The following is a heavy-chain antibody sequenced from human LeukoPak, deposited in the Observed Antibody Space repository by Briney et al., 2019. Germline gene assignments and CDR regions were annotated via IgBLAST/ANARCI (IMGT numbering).Heavy chain of an antibody. D-gene: IGHD3-22*01. J-gene: IGHJ4*02. CDR2: ISYDGSNK. CDR1: GFTFSSYG. CDR3: AKDAVNYYDSSGGVY. V-gene: IGHV3-30*18. Sequence: GGSLRLSCAASGFTFSSYGMHGVRQAPGRGLGGVAVISYDGSNKYYADSVKGRFTISRDNSKDTLYLQMNSLRAEDTAVYYCAKDAVNYYDSSGGVYWGQGTLVTVSS.